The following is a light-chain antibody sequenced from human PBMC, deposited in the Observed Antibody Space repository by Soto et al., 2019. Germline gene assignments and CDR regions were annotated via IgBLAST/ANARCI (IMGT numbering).Light chain of an antibody. CDR1: QSVSSSY. CDR3: QQYGSSPLT. V-gene: IGKV3-20*01. CDR2: GAS. J-gene: IGKJ4*01. Sequence: EIVLTQSPGTLSLSPGERATRSCRASQSVSSSYLAWYQQKPGQAPRLLIYGASSRATGIPGRFSGSGSGTDFTLTISRLEPEDFAEYYCQQYGSSPLTFGGGTKVEIK.